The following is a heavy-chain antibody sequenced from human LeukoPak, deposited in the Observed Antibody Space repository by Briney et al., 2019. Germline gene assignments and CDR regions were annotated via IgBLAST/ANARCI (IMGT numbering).Heavy chain of an antibody. CDR3: ATNYDSSGYYIDY. CDR2: IIPILGIA. J-gene: IGHJ4*02. V-gene: IGHV1-69*04. CDR1: GGTFSSYA. Sequence: SVKVSCKASGGTFSSYAISWVRQAPGQGLEWMGRIIPILGIANYAQKFQGRVTITADKSTSTAYMELSSLRSEDTAVYYCATNYDSSGYYIDYWGQGTLVTVSS. D-gene: IGHD3-22*01.